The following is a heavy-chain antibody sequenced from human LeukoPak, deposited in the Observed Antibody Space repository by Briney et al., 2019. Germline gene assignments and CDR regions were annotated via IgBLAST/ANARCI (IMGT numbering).Heavy chain of an antibody. J-gene: IGHJ5*02. V-gene: IGHV1-8*01. CDR2: MNPNSGNT. Sequence: ASVKVSCKASGYTFTSYDINWVRQATGQGLEWMGWMNPNSGNTGYAQKFQGRVTMTRNTSISTAYMELSSLRSEDTAVYYCARNARRGPESHYDILTGQTGGDWFDPWGQGTLVTVSS. CDR3: ARNARRGPESHYDILTGQTGGDWFDP. CDR1: GYTFTSYD. D-gene: IGHD3-9*01.